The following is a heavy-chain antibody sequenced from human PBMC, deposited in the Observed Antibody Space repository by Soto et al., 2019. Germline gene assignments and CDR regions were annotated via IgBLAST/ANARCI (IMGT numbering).Heavy chain of an antibody. V-gene: IGHV3-30*18. Sequence: GGCRRLSCAASGFTVSSYGMHWVRQAPGNGLEWGAVISYDGSNKYYADSVKGPFTISRDNSKNTLYLQMNSLRAEDAAVYYCAKGGGQQLGPYFQHWGQGTLVTVSS. CDR2: ISYDGSNK. J-gene: IGHJ1*01. CDR3: AKGGGQQLGPYFQH. D-gene: IGHD6-13*01. CDR1: GFTVSSYG.